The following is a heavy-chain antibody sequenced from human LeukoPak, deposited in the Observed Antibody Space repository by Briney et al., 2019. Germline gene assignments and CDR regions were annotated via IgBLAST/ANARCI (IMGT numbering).Heavy chain of an antibody. D-gene: IGHD3-22*01. V-gene: IGHV1-8*01. CDR1: GYSFTTYD. CDR3: AEGPPEDTSSGY. CDR2: MRPKKSDT. Sequence: GASVKVSCKASGYSFTTYDINWVRQAPGQGLEWMGWMRPKKSDTGYARKFQDRVTLTWNISTDTAYMELNSLTAEDTAVYFCAEGPPEDTSSGYWGQGTLVTVSS. J-gene: IGHJ4*02.